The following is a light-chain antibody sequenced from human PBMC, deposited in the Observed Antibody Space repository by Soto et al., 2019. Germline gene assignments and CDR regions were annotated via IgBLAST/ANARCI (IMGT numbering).Light chain of an antibody. V-gene: IGLV9-49*01. CDR1: SGYSNYK. J-gene: IGLJ2*01. Sequence: QSVLTQPPSASASLGASVTLTCTLSSGYSNYKVDWYQQRPGKGPRFVMRVGTGGIVGSKGDGIPDRFSVLGSGLNRYPTIKNIQEEDEGDYPGGADLGSGSNFVYLIFGGGTKLTVL. CDR2: VGTGGIVG. CDR3: GADLGSGSNFVYLI.